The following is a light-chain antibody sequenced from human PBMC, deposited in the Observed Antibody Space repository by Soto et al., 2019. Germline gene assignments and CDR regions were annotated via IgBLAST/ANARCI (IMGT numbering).Light chain of an antibody. V-gene: IGKV1-39*01. Sequence: DIQITQSPSSLSSSVGYIVTITCRASQSISSYLNWYQQKPGKAPKLLIYAASSLQSGVPSRFSGSGSGTDFTLTISSLQPEDFATYYCQQSYSTSFGQGTKVDIK. CDR3: QQSYSTS. CDR2: AAS. J-gene: IGKJ1*01. CDR1: QSISSY.